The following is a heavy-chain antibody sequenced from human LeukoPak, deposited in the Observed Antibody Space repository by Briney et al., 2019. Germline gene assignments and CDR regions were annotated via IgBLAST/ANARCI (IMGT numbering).Heavy chain of an antibody. D-gene: IGHD6-6*01. CDR2: IYYSGRT. CDR1: GGSLSSYY. V-gene: IGHV4-59*01. Sequence: PSESLSLTCAVYGGSLSSYYRSSIRHPPGNGMEWIGYIYYSGRTNNHPSLKSRATISVDTSKNQFSLRLSSVTAADAAVYYCGRKGFEYSSPYYYYYMDVWGKGTTVTVSS. CDR3: GRKGFEYSSPYYYYYMDV. J-gene: IGHJ6*03.